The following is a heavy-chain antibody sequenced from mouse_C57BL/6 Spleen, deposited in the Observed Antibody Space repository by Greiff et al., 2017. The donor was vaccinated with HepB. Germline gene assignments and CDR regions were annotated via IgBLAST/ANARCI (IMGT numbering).Heavy chain of an antibody. CDR1: GYTFTGYW. CDR3: ARVGYYGSGGWFAY. D-gene: IGHD1-1*01. J-gene: IGHJ3*01. Sequence: VKLMESGAELMKPGASVKLSCKATGYTFTGYWIEWVKQRPGHGLEWIGEILPGSGNTNYNEKFKGKATFTADTSSNTAYMQLSSLTTEDSAIYYCARVGYYGSGGWFAYWGQGTLVTVSA. V-gene: IGHV1-9*01. CDR2: ILPGSGNT.